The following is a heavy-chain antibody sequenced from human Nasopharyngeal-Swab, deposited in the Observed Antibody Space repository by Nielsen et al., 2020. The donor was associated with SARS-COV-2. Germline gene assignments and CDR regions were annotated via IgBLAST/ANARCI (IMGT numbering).Heavy chain of an antibody. D-gene: IGHD3-22*01. V-gene: IGHV4-4*02. CDR3: ARETSDDSSGYYYTNWFDP. J-gene: IGHJ5*02. Sequence: WIRQPPGKGLEWIGEIYHSGSTNYNPSLTSRVTISVDKSKNQFSLKLRSVTAADTAVFYCARETSDDSSGYYYTNWFDPWGQGTLVTVSS. CDR2: IYHSGST.